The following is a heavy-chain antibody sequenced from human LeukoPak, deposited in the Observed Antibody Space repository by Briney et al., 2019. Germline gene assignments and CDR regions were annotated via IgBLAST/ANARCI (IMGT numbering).Heavy chain of an antibody. Sequence: KTGGSLRLSCAVSGFSFNIYYMSWIRQAPGKGLEWISYIGLNGYPLDYADSVKGRFTISRDNAKNSLYLDMNSLRGEDTAVYYCARKDFSSGSFNYWGQGTLVTVSS. V-gene: IGHV3-11*04. CDR1: GFSFNIYY. CDR2: IGLNGYPL. D-gene: IGHD6-19*01. J-gene: IGHJ4*02. CDR3: ARKDFSSGSFNY.